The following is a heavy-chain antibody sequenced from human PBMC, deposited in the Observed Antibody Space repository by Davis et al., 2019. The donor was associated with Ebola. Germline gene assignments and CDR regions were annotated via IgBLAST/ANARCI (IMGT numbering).Heavy chain of an antibody. CDR3: ARDTYYDYIWGSPIDY. CDR1: GGTFSSYA. Sequence: ASVKVSCKASGGTFSSYAISWVRQAPGQGLEWMGWISAYNGNTNYAQKLQGRVTMTTDTSTSTAYMELRSLRSDDTAVYYCARDTYYDYIWGSPIDYWGQGTLVTVSS. J-gene: IGHJ4*02. CDR2: ISAYNGNT. D-gene: IGHD3-16*01. V-gene: IGHV1-18*01.